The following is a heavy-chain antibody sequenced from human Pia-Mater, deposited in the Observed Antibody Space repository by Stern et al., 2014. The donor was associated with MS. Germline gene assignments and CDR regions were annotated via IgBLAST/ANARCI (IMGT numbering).Heavy chain of an antibody. Sequence: VQLVESGGGVVQPGRPLRLSGVASGFTLGSCALPWVRQAPGKGLEWVAGGSYDGSNKYYAGSVKGRFTISRDNSQNTLYMQMSSLRPEDTAVYYCAKDRQYLTYFFDHWGQGSLVTVSS. V-gene: IGHV3-30*18. CDR1: GFTLGSCA. CDR3: AKDRQYLTYFFDH. J-gene: IGHJ5*02. D-gene: IGHD2/OR15-2a*01. CDR2: GSYDGSNK.